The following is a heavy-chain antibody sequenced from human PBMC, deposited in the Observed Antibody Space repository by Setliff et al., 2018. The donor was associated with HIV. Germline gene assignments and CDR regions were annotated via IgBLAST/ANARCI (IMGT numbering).Heavy chain of an antibody. D-gene: IGHD3-16*01. Sequence: SETLSLTCTVSGGSISSSSYYWGWIRQPPGKGLEWIGYIYYSGSSYYNPSLKSRVTMSVDTSKNQFSLKLSSVTAADTAVYYCARRWGNNWFDPWGQGTLVTV. J-gene: IGHJ5*02. CDR1: GGSISSSSYY. CDR2: IYYSGSS. V-gene: IGHV4-39*01. CDR3: ARRWGNNWFDP.